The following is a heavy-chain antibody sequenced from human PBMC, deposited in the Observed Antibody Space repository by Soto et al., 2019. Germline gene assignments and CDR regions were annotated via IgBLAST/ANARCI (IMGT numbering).Heavy chain of an antibody. CDR2: IGCCSGSGT. Sequence: PGGSLRLSCAASGFTFSTYTMNWVRQAPGKGLEWVSGIGCCSGSGTYYADFVKGRFTISRDNSKNMVFLQMNGLRAEDTAVYYCARDRQADGIWTFDSWGQGTPVTVSS. CDR1: GFTFSTYT. V-gene: IGHV3-23*01. J-gene: IGHJ4*02. CDR3: ARDRQADGIWTFDS. D-gene: IGHD6-13*01.